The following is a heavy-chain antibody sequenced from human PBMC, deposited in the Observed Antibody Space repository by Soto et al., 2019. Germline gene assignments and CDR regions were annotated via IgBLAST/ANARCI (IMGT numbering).Heavy chain of an antibody. Sequence: QVQLVESGGGVVQPGKSLRLSCVASGFTFSNYDIHWVRQAPGKGLEWVTVISYDGSNKYYEDSVKGRFTISSDNSKNTLYLQMNSLRAEDTAVYYCAKDSGQLPRSFDYWGQGTLVTVS. D-gene: IGHD2-2*01. CDR3: AKDSGQLPRSFDY. CDR1: GFTFSNYD. CDR2: ISYDGSNK. V-gene: IGHV3-30*18. J-gene: IGHJ4*02.